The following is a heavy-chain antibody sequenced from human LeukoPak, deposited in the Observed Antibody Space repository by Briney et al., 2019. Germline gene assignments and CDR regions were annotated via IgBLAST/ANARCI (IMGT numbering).Heavy chain of an antibody. J-gene: IGHJ6*03. CDR1: GYTFTSYD. V-gene: IGHV1-8*01. D-gene: IGHD1-26*01. CDR3: ASSGSYHLYYYYYYMDV. CDR2: MNPNSGNT. Sequence: ASVKVSCKASGYTFTSYDINWVRQATGQGLEWMGWMNPNSGNTGYAQKFQGRVTMTRNTSISTAYMELSSLRSEDTAVYYCASSGSYHLYYYYYYMDVWGKGTTVTVSS.